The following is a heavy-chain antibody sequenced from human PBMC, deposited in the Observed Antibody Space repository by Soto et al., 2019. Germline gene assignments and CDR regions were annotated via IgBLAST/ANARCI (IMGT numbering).Heavy chain of an antibody. CDR2: FYHSGNS. V-gene: IGHV4-59*01. CDR1: GGSIRSYY. Sequence: SETLSLTCSVSGGSIRSYYWSWIRQSPEKGLEWIGYFYHSGNSNYNPSLKSRVTISVDTSKNQLSLSLRSVTAADTAVYFCARISSVDPYGYVNGGLDVWGQGTKVTVSS. D-gene: IGHD5-18*01. J-gene: IGHJ6*02. CDR3: ARISSVDPYGYVNGGLDV.